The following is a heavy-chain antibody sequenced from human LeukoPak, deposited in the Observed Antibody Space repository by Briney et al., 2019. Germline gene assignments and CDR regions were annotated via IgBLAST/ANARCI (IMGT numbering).Heavy chain of an antibody. CDR2: ISSSSSTI. Sequence: GSLRLSCAASGFTSSSYSMNWVRQAPGKGLEWVSYISSSSSTIYYADSVKGRFTISRDNAKNSLYLHMNSLKDEDTAVYYCARRALDFDYWGQGTLVTVSS. V-gene: IGHV3-48*02. CDR3: ARRALDFDY. CDR1: GFTSSSYS. J-gene: IGHJ4*02.